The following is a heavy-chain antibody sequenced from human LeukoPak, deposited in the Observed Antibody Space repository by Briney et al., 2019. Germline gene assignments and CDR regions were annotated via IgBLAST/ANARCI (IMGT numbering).Heavy chain of an antibody. CDR3: ASEGSAGAFDI. Sequence: SETLSLTCAVYGGSFSGYYWSWIRQPPGKGLEWIGEINHSGSTNYNPSLKSRVTISVDTSKNQFSLKLSSVTAADTAVYYCASEGSAGAFDIWGQGTMVTVSS. V-gene: IGHV4-34*01. CDR1: GGSFSGYY. CDR2: INHSGST. J-gene: IGHJ3*02. D-gene: IGHD6-19*01.